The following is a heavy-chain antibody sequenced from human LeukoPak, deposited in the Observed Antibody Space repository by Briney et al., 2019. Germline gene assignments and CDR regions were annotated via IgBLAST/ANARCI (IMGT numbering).Heavy chain of an antibody. CDR3: ARLGSYSDH. CDR1: DGSISSYY. J-gene: IGHJ4*02. D-gene: IGHD1-26*01. V-gene: IGHV4-4*09. Sequence: SETLSLTCSVSDGSISSYYWSWIRQPPGKELEWIGYTHSSGSTHYNPSLKSRVTTSLDTSKNQFSLKLSSVTAADTAVYYCARLGSYSDHWGQGTLVTVSS. CDR2: THSSGST.